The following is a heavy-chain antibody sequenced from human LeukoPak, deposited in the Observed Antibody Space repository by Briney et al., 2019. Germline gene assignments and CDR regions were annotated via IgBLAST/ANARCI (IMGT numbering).Heavy chain of an antibody. D-gene: IGHD2-15*01. CDR3: ARRVVVVTANDRSDAFDM. Sequence: SETLSLTCTVSGGSISTYYWNWIRQPPGEGLEWIGYIYYTGSAKSNPSLKSRVTILLDTSKNQFSLNLRSVNAADTAVYYCARRVVVVTANDRSDAFDMWGQGTVVTVSS. J-gene: IGHJ3*02. CDR2: IYYTGSA. V-gene: IGHV4-59*01. CDR1: GGSISTYY.